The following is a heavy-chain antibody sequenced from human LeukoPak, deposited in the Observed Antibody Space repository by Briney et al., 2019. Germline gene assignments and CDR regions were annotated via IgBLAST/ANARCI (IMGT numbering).Heavy chain of an antibody. Sequence: SETLSLTCGVSGYSISSGYYWGWIRQPSGKVLEWIGSIYHSGSTNYNPSLKRRVTISVDTSKNQFSLKLSSVTAADTAVYYCASVRSGHYTFWDYWGQGTLVTVSS. CDR2: IYHSGST. CDR1: GYSISSGYY. CDR3: ASVRSGHYTFWDY. D-gene: IGHD3-3*01. V-gene: IGHV4-38-2*01. J-gene: IGHJ4*02.